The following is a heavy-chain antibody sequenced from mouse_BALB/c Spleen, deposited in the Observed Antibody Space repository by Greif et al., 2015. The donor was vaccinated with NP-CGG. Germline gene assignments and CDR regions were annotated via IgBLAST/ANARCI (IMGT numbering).Heavy chain of an antibody. CDR3: ARYLTGREGFAY. V-gene: IGHV3-8*02. CDR1: GDSITSGY. D-gene: IGHD4-1*01. CDR2: ISYSGST. Sequence: EVQLVESGPSLVKPSQTLSLTCSVTGDSITSGYWNWIRKFPGNKLEYMGYISYSGSTYYNPSLKSRISITRDTSKNXYYLQLNSVTTEDTATYYCARYLTGREGFAYWGQGTLVTVSA. J-gene: IGHJ3*01.